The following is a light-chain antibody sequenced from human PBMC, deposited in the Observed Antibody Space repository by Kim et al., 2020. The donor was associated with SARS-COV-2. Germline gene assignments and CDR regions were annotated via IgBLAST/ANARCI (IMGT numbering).Light chain of an antibody. CDR3: QVWDSSSDHRV. CDR2: YDS. J-gene: IGLJ3*02. V-gene: IGLV3-21*04. CDR1: NIGSES. Sequence: APGKTARITCGGNNIGSESVHWYQQKPGQAPVLVIYYDSDRPSGIPERFSGSNSGNTATLTISRVEAGDEADYYCQVWDSSSDHRVFGGGTQLTVL.